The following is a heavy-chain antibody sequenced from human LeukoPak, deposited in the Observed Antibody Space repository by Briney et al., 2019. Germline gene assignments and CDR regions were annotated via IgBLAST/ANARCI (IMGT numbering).Heavy chain of an antibody. D-gene: IGHD3-3*01. V-gene: IGHV4-39*01. CDR1: GGSISSSSYY. CDR2: IYYSGST. CDR3: ARRGPDFWSGYYSDY. Sequence: PSETLSLTCIVSGGSISSSSYYWGWIRQPPGKGLEWIGSIYYSGSTYYNPSLKSRVTISVDTSKNQSSLKLSSVTAADTAVYYCARRGPDFWSGYYSDYWGQGTLVTVSS. J-gene: IGHJ4*02.